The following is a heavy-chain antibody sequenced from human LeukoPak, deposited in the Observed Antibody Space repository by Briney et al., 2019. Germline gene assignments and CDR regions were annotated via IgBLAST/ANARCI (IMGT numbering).Heavy chain of an antibody. D-gene: IGHD6-19*01. CDR2: ISGDGGST. CDR1: GFTFDDYA. J-gene: IGHJ4*02. CDR3: AKDGVPYSSGWNPMDY. Sequence: GGSLILSCAASGFTFDDYAMHWVRQAPGKGLEWVSLISGDGGSTYYADSVKGRFTISRDNSKNSLYLQMNSLRTEDTALYYCAKDGVPYSSGWNPMDYWGQGTLVTVSS. V-gene: IGHV3-43*02.